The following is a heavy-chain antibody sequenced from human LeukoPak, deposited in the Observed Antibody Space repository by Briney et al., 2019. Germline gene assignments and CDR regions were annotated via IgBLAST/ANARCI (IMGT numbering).Heavy chain of an antibody. J-gene: IGHJ4*02. D-gene: IGHD2-21*02. CDR3: ARDRLSSSYFDY. Sequence: QPGRSLRLSCAASGFTFGNYALHWVRQAPGEGLEWVAVISYDGSNKYYADSVKGRFTISRDNSKNTLYLQMNSLRAEDTAVYYCARDRLSSSYFDYWGQGTLVTVSS. V-gene: IGHV3-30-3*01. CDR2: ISYDGSNK. CDR1: GFTFGNYA.